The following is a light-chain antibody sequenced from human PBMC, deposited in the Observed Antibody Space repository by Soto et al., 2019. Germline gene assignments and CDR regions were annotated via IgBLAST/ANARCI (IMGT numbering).Light chain of an antibody. V-gene: IGKV1-39*01. CDR3: QQSSSTHRT. Sequence: DMRMTQSPASLSASVGDTVTITCRASQTINNRLLNWYQQKPGEAPKLLIYAASSLQPGVPSTFSGSGSGTEFTLTISSLQRDDVATYYCQQSSSTHRTLRAGTKVDIQ. CDR2: AAS. CDR1: QTINNRL. J-gene: IGKJ4*01.